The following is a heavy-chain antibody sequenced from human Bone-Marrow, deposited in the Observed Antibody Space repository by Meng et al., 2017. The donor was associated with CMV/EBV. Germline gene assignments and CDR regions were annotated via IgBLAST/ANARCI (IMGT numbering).Heavy chain of an antibody. Sequence: GESLKISCTASGFTFGDYAMSWVRQAPGKGLEWVGFIRSKAYGGTTEYAASVKGRFTISRDDSKSIAYLQMNSLKTEDTAVYYCTRGVGAGTRVWGHGTLVTVSS. J-gene: IGHJ4*01. CDR2: IRSKAYGGTT. CDR1: GFTFGDYA. V-gene: IGHV3-49*04. CDR3: TRGVGAGTRV. D-gene: IGHD1-26*01.